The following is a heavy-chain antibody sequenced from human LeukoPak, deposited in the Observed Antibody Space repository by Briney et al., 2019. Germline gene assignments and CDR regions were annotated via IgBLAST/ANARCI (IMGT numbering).Heavy chain of an antibody. Sequence: GGSLRLSCAASGFTVSSNYMSWVRQAPGKGLEWVSVIYSGGSTYYADSVKGRFTISRHNSKNTLYLQMNSLRAEDTAVYYCARWATWSSRGPIRSFDIWGQGTMVTVSS. J-gene: IGHJ3*02. CDR1: GFTVSSNY. CDR2: IYSGGST. CDR3: ARWATWSSRGPIRSFDI. V-gene: IGHV3-53*04. D-gene: IGHD3-22*01.